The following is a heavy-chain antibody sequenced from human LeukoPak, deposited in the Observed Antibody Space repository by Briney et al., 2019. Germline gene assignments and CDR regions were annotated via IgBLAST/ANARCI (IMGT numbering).Heavy chain of an antibody. Sequence: SQTLSLTCAISGDSVSGNSAVAWNWLRQSPSRGPEWLGRTYYRSKWNNDYAVPVKSRITINPDTSKNQFSLHLNSVTPEDTAVYYCARGRNSGFDYWGQGTLVTVSS. CDR3: ARGRNSGFDY. V-gene: IGHV6-1*01. CDR1: GDSVSGNSAVA. CDR2: TYYRSKWNN. J-gene: IGHJ4*02. D-gene: IGHD2/OR15-2a*01.